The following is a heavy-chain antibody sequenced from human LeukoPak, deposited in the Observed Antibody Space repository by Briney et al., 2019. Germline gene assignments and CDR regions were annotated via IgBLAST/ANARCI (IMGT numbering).Heavy chain of an antibody. D-gene: IGHD2-15*01. CDR2: ISYDGSNK. J-gene: IGHJ4*02. CDR1: GFTFSSYA. V-gene: IGHV3-30*01. CDR3: AREDCSGGSCSLDY. Sequence: GRSLRLSCAASGFTFSSYAMHWVRQAPGKGLEWVAVISYDGSNKYYADSVKGRFTISRDNSNNTLYLQMNSLRAEDTAVYYCAREDCSGGSCSLDYWGQGTLVTVSS.